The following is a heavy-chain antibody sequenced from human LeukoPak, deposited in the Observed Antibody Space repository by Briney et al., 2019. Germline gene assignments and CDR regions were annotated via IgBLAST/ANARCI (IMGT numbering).Heavy chain of an antibody. CDR1: GFTFSSYA. CDR3: ARDNSGYFDY. J-gene: IGHJ4*02. Sequence: ERSLRLSCAASGFTFSSYAMHWVRQAPGKGLEWVAVISYDGSNKYYADSVKGRFTISRDNSKNTLYLQMNSLRAEDTAVYYCARDNSGYFDYWGQGTLVTVSS. CDR2: ISYDGSNK. V-gene: IGHV3-30-3*01. D-gene: IGHD4-23*01.